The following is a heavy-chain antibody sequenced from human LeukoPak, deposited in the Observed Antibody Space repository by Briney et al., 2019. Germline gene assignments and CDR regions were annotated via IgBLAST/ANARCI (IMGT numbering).Heavy chain of an antibody. V-gene: IGHV3-21*01. CDR3: ARGESSSWYYGY. D-gene: IGHD6-13*01. CDR2: ISSSSSYI. Sequence: GGSLRLSCAASGFTFSSYSMNWVRQAPGKGLEWVSSISSSSSYIYYADSVKGRFTISRDNAKNSLYLQMNSLRADDTAVYYCARGESSSWYYGYWGQGTLVTVSS. J-gene: IGHJ4*02. CDR1: GFTFSSYS.